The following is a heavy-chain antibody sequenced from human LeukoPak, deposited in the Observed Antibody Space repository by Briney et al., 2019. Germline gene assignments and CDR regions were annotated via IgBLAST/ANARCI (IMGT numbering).Heavy chain of an antibody. J-gene: IGHJ6*02. CDR1: GFTFDDYA. Sequence: PGGSLRLSCAASGFTFDDYAMHWVRQAPGKGLEWVSGISWNSGSIGYADSVKGRFTISRDNAKNSLYLQMNSLRAEDTALYYCAKEIGCSSTSCYEAYYYYGMDVWGQGTTVTVSS. D-gene: IGHD2-2*01. CDR2: ISWNSGSI. V-gene: IGHV3-9*01. CDR3: AKEIGCSSTSCYEAYYYYGMDV.